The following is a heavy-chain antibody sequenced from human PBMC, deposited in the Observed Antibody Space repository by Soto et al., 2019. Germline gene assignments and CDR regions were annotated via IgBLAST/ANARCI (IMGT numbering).Heavy chain of an antibody. J-gene: IGHJ4*02. CDR3: AREDEDYYGSGSTPFDY. Sequence: ASVKVSCKASGYTFSNYGIHWVRQAPGQRLEWMGLINAGNGNTKYSQKFQGRVTMTRDTSTSTVYMELSSLRSEDTAVYYCAREDEDYYGSGSTPFDYWGQGTLVTVS. CDR1: GYTFSNYG. V-gene: IGHV1-3*01. D-gene: IGHD3-10*01. CDR2: INAGNGNT.